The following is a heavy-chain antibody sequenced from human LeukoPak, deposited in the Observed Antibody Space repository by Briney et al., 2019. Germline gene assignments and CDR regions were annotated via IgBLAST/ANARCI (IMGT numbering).Heavy chain of an antibody. D-gene: IGHD5-24*01. CDR2: IYYTGSA. Sequence: PSETLSLTWTASGVSISRYYWNWIRQPPGKGLEWIGYIYYTGSANYNPSLKSRATISVDTSKNQFSLKLNSLTAADTAVYYCARDQAGYNPPSYYFDYWGQGTLVTVSS. J-gene: IGHJ4*02. V-gene: IGHV4-59*01. CDR1: GVSISRYY. CDR3: ARDQAGYNPPSYYFDY.